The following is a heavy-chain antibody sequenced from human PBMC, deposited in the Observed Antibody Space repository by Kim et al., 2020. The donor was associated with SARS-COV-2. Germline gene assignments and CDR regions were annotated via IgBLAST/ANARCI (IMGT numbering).Heavy chain of an antibody. CDR2: IYYSGST. J-gene: IGHJ2*01. CDR1: GGSISSYY. CDR3: AGGYSSSWYPFGGDYVQGGGFDL. D-gene: IGHD6-13*01. Sequence: SETLSLTCTVSGGSISSYYWSWIRQPPGKGLEWIGYIYYSGSTNYNPSLKSRVTISVDTSKNQFSLKLSSVTAADTAVYYCAGGYSSSWYPFGGDYVQGGGFDLWGRGTLVTVSS. V-gene: IGHV4-59*01.